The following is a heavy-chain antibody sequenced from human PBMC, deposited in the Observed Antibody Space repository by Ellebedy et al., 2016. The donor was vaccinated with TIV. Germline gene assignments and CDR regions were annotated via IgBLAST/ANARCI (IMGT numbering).Heavy chain of an antibody. CDR1: GFTFSSYS. CDR2: ISSSSSYI. D-gene: IGHD1-1*01. V-gene: IGHV3-21*01. J-gene: IGHJ6*03. Sequence: GGSLRLSXAASGFTFSSYSMNWVRQAPGKGLEWVSSISSSSSYIYYADSVKGRFTISRDNSKNTLYLQMNSLRGEDTAVYYCARDRGYRSSLYYYYNMDVWGKGTTVTVAS. CDR3: ARDRGYRSSLYYYYNMDV.